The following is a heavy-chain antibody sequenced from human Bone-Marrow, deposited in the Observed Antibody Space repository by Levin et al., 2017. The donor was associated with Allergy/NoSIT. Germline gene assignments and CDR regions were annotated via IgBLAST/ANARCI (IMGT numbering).Heavy chain of an antibody. CDR2: IIPIFGTA. D-gene: IGHD6-6*01. Sequence: ASVKVSCKASGGTFSSYAISWVRQAPGQGLEWMGGIIPIFGTANYAQKFQGRVTITADESTSTAYMELSSLRSEATAVYYCAATYSSSSSDAFDIWGQGTMVTVSS. V-gene: IGHV1-69*13. CDR3: AATYSSSSSDAFDI. CDR1: GGTFSSYA. J-gene: IGHJ3*02.